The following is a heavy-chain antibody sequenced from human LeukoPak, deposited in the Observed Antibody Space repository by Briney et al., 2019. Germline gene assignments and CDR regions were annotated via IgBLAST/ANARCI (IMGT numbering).Heavy chain of an antibody. D-gene: IGHD2-15*01. V-gene: IGHV1-18*04. J-gene: IGHJ4*02. CDR1: GYTFTIFG. Sequence: ASVKVSRKPSGYTFTIFGISWVRQAPGQGLEWMGWIGAYNGDTNYAQKFQGRVTMTTDTSTSTAYMDLRSLRSDDTAVYYCTRDHCRGDNCPSFDYWGQGTLVTVSS. CDR3: TRDHCRGDNCPSFDY. CDR2: IGAYNGDT.